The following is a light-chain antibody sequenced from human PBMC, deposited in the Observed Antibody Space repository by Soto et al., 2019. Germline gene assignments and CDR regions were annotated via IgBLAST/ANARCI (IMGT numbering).Light chain of an antibody. Sequence: EIVLTQSPATLSLSPGERATLSCGASQTISNNFLAWYQQRPGLAPRLLIYDASNRSAGMPDRFGGRGSGTDLSLTISGLKPEDFAVYYCQQFKKLITLGGGTKVEI. J-gene: IGKJ4*02. CDR2: DAS. CDR3: QQFKKLIT. CDR1: QTISNNF. V-gene: IGKV3D-20*01.